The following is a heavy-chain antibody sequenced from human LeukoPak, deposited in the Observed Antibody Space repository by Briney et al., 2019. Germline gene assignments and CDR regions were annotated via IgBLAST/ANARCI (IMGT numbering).Heavy chain of an antibody. CDR1: GFTISSYW. V-gene: IGHV3-7*01. J-gene: IGHJ4*02. CDR3: AREQTPVIHYYFDS. CDR2: IKQDGSDY. D-gene: IGHD3-16*02. Sequence: GGSLRLSCAASGFTISSYWMNWVRQAPGKGLEWVANIKQDGSDYYYVDSVKGRFTISRDNAKNSLYLQMNSLRAEDTAVYYCAREQTPVIHYYFDSWGQGTLVNVSS.